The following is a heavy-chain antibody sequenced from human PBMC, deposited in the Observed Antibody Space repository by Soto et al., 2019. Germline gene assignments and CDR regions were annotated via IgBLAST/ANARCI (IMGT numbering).Heavy chain of an antibody. CDR2: IYPGDSDT. D-gene: IGHD3-22*01. V-gene: IGHV5-51*01. CDR1: GYSFTSYW. J-gene: IGHJ6*02. CDR3: ARPANYYDSSGHGMDV. Sequence: GESLKISCKGSGYSFTSYWIGWVRQMPGKGLEWMGIIYPGDSDTRYSPSFQGQVTISADKSISTAYLQWSSLKASDTAMYYCARPANYYDSSGHGMDVWGQGTTVTVSS.